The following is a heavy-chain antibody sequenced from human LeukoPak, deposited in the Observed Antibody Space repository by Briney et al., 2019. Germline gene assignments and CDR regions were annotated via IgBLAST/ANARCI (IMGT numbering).Heavy chain of an antibody. CDR3: ARALYYDSSGYTNWFDP. J-gene: IGHJ5*02. CDR2: IGSSSNYR. V-gene: IGHV3-21*01. CDR1: GFTFSSYS. D-gene: IGHD3-22*01. Sequence: GGSLRLSCAASGFTFSSYSMNWVRQAPGKGLEWVSSIGSSSNYRYYADSVKGRFTISRDNAKNSLYLQMNSLRVEDTAVYYCARALYYDSSGYTNWFDPWGRGTLVTVSS.